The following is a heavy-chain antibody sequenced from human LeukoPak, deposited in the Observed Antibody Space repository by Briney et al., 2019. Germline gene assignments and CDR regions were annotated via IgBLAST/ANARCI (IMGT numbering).Heavy chain of an antibody. CDR1: GFTFSSFA. D-gene: IGHD1-26*01. CDR2: ISGIGRDT. J-gene: IGHJ4*02. Sequence: PGGSLRLSCVASGFTFSSFAMNWVRQAPGKGPEWVADISGIGRDTFHADSVKGRFTISRDNAKNSLYLQMNSLRAEDTAVYYCARDTVGAPDYWGQGTLVTVSS. CDR3: ARDTVGAPDY. V-gene: IGHV3-23*01.